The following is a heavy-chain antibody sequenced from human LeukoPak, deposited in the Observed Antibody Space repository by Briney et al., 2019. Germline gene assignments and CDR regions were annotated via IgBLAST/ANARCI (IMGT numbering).Heavy chain of an antibody. J-gene: IGHJ3*02. V-gene: IGHV4-38-2*02. CDR3: ARVPRSATSNFGVVTIDAFDI. D-gene: IGHD3-3*01. CDR2: IYHSGST. CDR1: GYSISNDYY. Sequence: PSETLSLTCTVSGYSISNDYYWGWIRQPPGKGLEWIGNIYHSGSTYYNPPLKSRASISEDTSKNQFSLQLSSVTAADTAVYYCARVPRSATSNFGVVTIDAFDIWGQGTMVTVSS.